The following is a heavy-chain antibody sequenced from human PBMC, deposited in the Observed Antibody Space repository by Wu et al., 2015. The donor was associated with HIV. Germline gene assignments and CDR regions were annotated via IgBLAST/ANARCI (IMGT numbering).Heavy chain of an antibody. D-gene: IGHD1-26*01. J-gene: IGHJ3*02. V-gene: IGHV1-69*13. Sequence: QVQLVQSGAEVKKPGSSVKVSCKASGGTFSSYAISWVRQAPGQGLEWMGRIIPIFGTANYAQKFQGRVTITADESTSTAYMELSSLRSEDTAVYYCARPGPFSGSYTDDAFDIWGQGTMVTVSS. CDR1: GGTFSSYA. CDR3: ARPGPFSGSYTDDAFDI. CDR2: IIPIFGTA.